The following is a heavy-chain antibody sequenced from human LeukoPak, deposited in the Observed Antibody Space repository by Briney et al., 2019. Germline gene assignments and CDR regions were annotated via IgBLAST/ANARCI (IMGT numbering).Heavy chain of an antibody. V-gene: IGHV4-34*01. Sequence: PSETLSLTCVVYGGSISNYYWSWIRQPPGKGLEWIGEINHRGGTNYHPSLKSRVTISIDTSHYQFSLKLNSVTAADTAVYYCARVPLQFQEPLDYWGQGTLVTVSS. CDR2: INHRGGT. CDR1: GGSISNYY. CDR3: ARVPLQFQEPLDY. J-gene: IGHJ4*02. D-gene: IGHD5-24*01.